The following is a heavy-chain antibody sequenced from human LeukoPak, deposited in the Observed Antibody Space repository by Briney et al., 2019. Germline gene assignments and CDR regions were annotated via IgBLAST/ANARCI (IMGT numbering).Heavy chain of an antibody. CDR3: ARENGYRYDY. J-gene: IGHJ4*02. CDR2: IYYSGST. Sequence: SGTLSLTCTVSGESISGFYWTWIRQPPGKGLEWIGYIYYSGSTNYNPSLKSRVTISVDTSKNQFSLKLSSVTAADTALYYCARENGYRYDYWGQGTLVTVSS. D-gene: IGHD5-18*01. V-gene: IGHV4-59*01. CDR1: GESISGFY.